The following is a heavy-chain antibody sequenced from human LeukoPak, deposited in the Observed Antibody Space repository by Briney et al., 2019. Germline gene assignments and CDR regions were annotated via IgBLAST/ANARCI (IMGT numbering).Heavy chain of an antibody. CDR1: GGSISSSSYY. CDR2: IYYSGYT. V-gene: IGHV4-61*01. Sequence: SETLSLTCTVSGGSISSSSYYWSWIRQPPGKGLEWIGYIYYSGYTNYNPSLKSRVTISVDTSKNQFSLKLSSVTAADTAVYYCARAVWGSPYFDYWGQGTLVTVSS. D-gene: IGHD3-16*01. CDR3: ARAVWGSPYFDY. J-gene: IGHJ4*02.